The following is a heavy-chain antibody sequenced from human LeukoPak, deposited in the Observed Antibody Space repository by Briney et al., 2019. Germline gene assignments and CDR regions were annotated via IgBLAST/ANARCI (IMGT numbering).Heavy chain of an antibody. Sequence: GGSLRLSCAASGFTFSSYSMNWVRQAPGKGLEWVSSISSSSSYIYYADSVKGRFTISRDNAKNSLYLQMNSLRAEDTAVYYCARGSYGSGTDFDYWGQGTLVTVSS. CDR3: ARGSYGSGTDFDY. J-gene: IGHJ4*02. CDR1: GFTFSSYS. V-gene: IGHV3-21*01. D-gene: IGHD3-10*01. CDR2: ISSSSSYI.